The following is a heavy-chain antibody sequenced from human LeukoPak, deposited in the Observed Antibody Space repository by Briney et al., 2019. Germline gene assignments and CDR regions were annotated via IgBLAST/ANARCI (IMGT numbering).Heavy chain of an antibody. V-gene: IGHV3-30*14. CDR3: ARAHSYCGGDCPDY. D-gene: IGHD2-21*02. CDR2: ISYDGSNK. J-gene: IGHJ4*02. Sequence: GRSLRLSCAASGFTFSSYAMHWVRQAPGKGLEWVAVISYDGSNKYYADSVKGRFTISRDNSKNTLYLQMNSLRAEDTAVYYCARAHSYCGGDCPDYWGQGTLVTVSS. CDR1: GFTFSSYA.